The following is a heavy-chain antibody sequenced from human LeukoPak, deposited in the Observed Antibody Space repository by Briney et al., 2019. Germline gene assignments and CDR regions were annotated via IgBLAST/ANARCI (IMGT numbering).Heavy chain of an antibody. CDR2: INPNSGGT. Sequence: ASVKVSCKASGYTFTGYYMHWVRQAPGQGLEWMGWINPNSGGTNYAQKFQGRVTMTRDTSISTAYMELSRLRSDDTAVYYCARDQGWIQLWFSPDYWGQGTLVTVSS. V-gene: IGHV1-2*02. CDR1: GYTFTGYY. J-gene: IGHJ4*02. CDR3: ARDQGWIQLWFSPDY. D-gene: IGHD5-18*01.